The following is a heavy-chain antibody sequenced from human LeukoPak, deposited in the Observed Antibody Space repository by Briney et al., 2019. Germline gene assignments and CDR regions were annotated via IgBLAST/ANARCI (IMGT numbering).Heavy chain of an antibody. D-gene: IGHD5-18*01. Sequence: SVKVSCKASGGTFSDYAVTWVRQAPGQGLEWMGAIIPIFDTANYAQKFQGRVTISTDESTSTAYMELSSLRAEDTAVYYCARGLIQLWIFDYWGQGTLVTVSS. J-gene: IGHJ4*02. CDR2: IIPIFDTA. CDR1: GGTFSDYA. CDR3: ARGLIQLWIFDY. V-gene: IGHV1-69*05.